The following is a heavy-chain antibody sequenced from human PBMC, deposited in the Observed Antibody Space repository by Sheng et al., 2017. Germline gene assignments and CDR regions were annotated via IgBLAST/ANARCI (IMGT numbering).Heavy chain of an antibody. D-gene: IGHD3-10*01. CDR3: ARAIGSTLLWFGENWFDP. Sequence: QLQLQESGPGLVKPSETLSLTCTVSGGSISSSSDYWGWIRQPPGKGLEWIGSIYYSGSTYYNPSLMSRVTISVDTSKNQFSLKLSSVTAADTAVYYCARAIGSTLLWFGENWFDPWGQGTLVTVSS. J-gene: IGHJ5*02. V-gene: IGHV4-39*07. CDR2: IYYSGST. CDR1: GGSISSSSDY.